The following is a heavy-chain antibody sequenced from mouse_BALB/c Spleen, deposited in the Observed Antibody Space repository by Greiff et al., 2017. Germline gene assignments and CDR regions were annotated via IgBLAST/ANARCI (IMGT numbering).Heavy chain of an antibody. CDR2: IDPETGGT. CDR1: GYTFTDYE. V-gene: IGHV1-15*01. D-gene: IGHD3-1*01. J-gene: IGHJ3*01. CDR3: TRMGLQGFAY. Sequence: QVQLKESGAELVRPGASVTLSCKASGYTFTDYEMHWVKQTPVHGLEWIGAIDPETGGTAYNQKFKGKATLTADKSSSTAYMELRSLTSEDSAVYYCTRMGLQGFAYWGQGTLVTVSA.